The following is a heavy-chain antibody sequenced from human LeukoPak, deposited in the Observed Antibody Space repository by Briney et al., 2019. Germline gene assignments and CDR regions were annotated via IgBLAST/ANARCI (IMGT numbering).Heavy chain of an antibody. Sequence: GESLKISCKGSGYSFTSYWIGWVRQMPGKGLEWMGIIYPGDSDTRYSPSFQGQVTISADKSISTAYLQWSSLKASDTAMYYCARLDSGTAAAGTDWFDPWGQGTLVTVSS. CDR1: GYSFTSYW. V-gene: IGHV5-51*01. J-gene: IGHJ5*02. D-gene: IGHD6-13*01. CDR3: ARLDSGTAAAGTDWFDP. CDR2: IYPGDSDT.